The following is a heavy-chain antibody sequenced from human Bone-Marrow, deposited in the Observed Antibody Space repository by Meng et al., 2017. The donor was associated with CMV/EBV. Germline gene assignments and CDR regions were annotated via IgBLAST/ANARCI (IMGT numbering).Heavy chain of an antibody. CDR2: IRYDGTNK. V-gene: IGHV3-30*02. CDR1: GFTFSSYA. J-gene: IGHJ4*02. Sequence: GGSLRLSCAASGFTFSSYAMHWVRQAPGKGLEWVAFIRYDGTNKYYPDSVKGRFTISRDNSKNTLYLQMNSLRPEDTAVYYCASRPIVGGGLEYWGQGTLVTVSS. D-gene: IGHD1-26*01. CDR3: ASRPIVGGGLEY.